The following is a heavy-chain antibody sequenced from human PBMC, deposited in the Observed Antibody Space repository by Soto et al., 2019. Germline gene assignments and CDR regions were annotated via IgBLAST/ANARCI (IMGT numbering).Heavy chain of an antibody. CDR3: TKDLLTYLPALGEVYS. CDR1: GFTFSSYA. V-gene: IGHV3-23*01. J-gene: IGHJ4*02. D-gene: IGHD3-16*01. Sequence: EVPLLESGGGWVQPGGSLRLSCAASGFTFSSYAMSWVRQAPGKWLEWVSAISGSAGSTYYADSVKGRFTISRDNSKNTLYLPMNSLRAEDTAVFYCTKDLLTYLPALGEVYSWGPGTLVTVSS. CDR2: ISGSAGST.